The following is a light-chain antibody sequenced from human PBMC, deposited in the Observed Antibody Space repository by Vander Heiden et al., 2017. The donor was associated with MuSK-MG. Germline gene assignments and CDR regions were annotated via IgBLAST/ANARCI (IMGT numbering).Light chain of an antibody. Sequence: ELLMTQSPATLSVSPGERATLSCRASQSVSSNLAWYQQKPGQAPRLLIYGASTRATGLPARFSGSGSGTDFTLTISRLQSEDFALYYCQQDNKWPWTFGQGTKV. J-gene: IGKJ1*01. CDR3: QQDNKWPWT. CDR1: QSVSSN. V-gene: IGKV3D-15*01. CDR2: GAS.